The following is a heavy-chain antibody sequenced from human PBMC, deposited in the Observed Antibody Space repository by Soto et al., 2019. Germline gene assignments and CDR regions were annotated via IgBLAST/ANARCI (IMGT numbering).Heavy chain of an antibody. J-gene: IGHJ3*02. CDR2: IYHSGST. CDR3: ARGDYYDSSGPFSDAFDI. D-gene: IGHD3-22*01. V-gene: IGHV4-30-2*01. CDR1: GGSVSSGGYS. Sequence: PSETLSLTCAVSGGSVSSGGYSWSWIRQQPGKGLEWIGYIYHSGSTYYNPSLKSRVTISVDRSKNSLYLQMNSLRAEDTAVYYCARGDYYDSSGPFSDAFDIWGQGTMVTVSS.